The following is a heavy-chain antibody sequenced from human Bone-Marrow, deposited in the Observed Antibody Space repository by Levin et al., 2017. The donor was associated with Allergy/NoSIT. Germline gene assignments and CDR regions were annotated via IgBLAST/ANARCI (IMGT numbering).Heavy chain of an antibody. CDR1: ENTFVKYH. Sequence: ASVKVSCKASENTFVKYHIHWVRQAPGQGLEWMGASDPSGDITINAVRFQGRVSMTRDTSTSTVYMEVTSLRPEDTAIYYCARGDYDVLNGPGDYGMDVWGQGTTVTVSS. CDR2: SDPSGDIT. D-gene: IGHD3/OR15-3a*01. CDR3: ARGDYDVLNGPGDYGMDV. J-gene: IGHJ6*02. V-gene: IGHV1-46*01.